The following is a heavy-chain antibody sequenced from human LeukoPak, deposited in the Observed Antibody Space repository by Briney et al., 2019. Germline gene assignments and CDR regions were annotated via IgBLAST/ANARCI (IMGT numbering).Heavy chain of an antibody. CDR2: IYYSGST. J-gene: IGHJ4*02. CDR3: ARHRYYYDSSGYSPFDY. Sequence: SETLSLTCTVSGGSISSYYWSWIRQPPGKGLEWIGYIYYSGSTNYNPSLKSRVTISVDTSKNQFSLKLSSVTAADTAVYYCARHRYYYDSSGYSPFDYWGQGTLVTVSS. CDR1: GGSISSYY. D-gene: IGHD3-22*01. V-gene: IGHV4-59*08.